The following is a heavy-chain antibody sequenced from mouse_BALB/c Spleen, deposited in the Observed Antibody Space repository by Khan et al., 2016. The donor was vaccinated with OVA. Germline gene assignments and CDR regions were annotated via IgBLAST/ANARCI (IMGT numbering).Heavy chain of an antibody. V-gene: IGHV1-77*01. CDR3: ARENYRYLDY. CDR2: IYPGSGNT. D-gene: IGHD2-14*01. Sequence: VQLQQSGAELARPGASVKLSCKASGYTFTDYYINWVKQRTGQGLEWIGEIYPGSGNTYYNEKFKGKATLTADKSSSTAYMQLSSLTSEDSAVYFCARENYRYLDYWCQGTTLTVSS. J-gene: IGHJ2*01. CDR1: GYTFTDYY.